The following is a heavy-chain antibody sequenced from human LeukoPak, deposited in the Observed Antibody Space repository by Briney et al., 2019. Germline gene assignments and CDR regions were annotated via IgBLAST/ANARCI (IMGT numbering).Heavy chain of an antibody. CDR1: GGSISSGSYY. Sequence: SETLSLTCTVSGGSISSGSYYWGWIRQPPGKGLEWIGSIYYSGSTYYNPSLKSRVTISVDTSKNQFSLKLSSVTAADTAVYYCARHVDPGIAAHPFDYWGQGTLVTVSS. CDR2: IYYSGST. D-gene: IGHD6-6*01. J-gene: IGHJ4*02. CDR3: ARHVDPGIAAHPFDY. V-gene: IGHV4-39*01.